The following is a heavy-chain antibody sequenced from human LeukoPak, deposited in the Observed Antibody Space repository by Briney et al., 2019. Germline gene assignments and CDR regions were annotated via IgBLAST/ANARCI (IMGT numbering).Heavy chain of an antibody. V-gene: IGHV3-74*01. CDR3: ARDPVRGHPKDFDY. CDR2: INSDGGST. D-gene: IGHD3-10*01. CDR1: GFTFSSYW. Sequence: GGSLRLSCAASGFTFSSYWMHWVRQAPGKGLVWVSRINSDGGSTSYADSVKGRFTISRDNAKNTLDLQMNSLRAEDTAVYYCARDPVRGHPKDFDYWGQGTLVTVSS. J-gene: IGHJ4*02.